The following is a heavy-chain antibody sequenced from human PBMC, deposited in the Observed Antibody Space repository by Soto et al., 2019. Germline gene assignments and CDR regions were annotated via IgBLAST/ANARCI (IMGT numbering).Heavy chain of an antibody. CDR1: GFTFSSYA. Sequence: GGSLRLSCAASGFTFSSYAMHWVRQAPGKGLEWVAVISYDGSNKYYADSVKGRFTISRDNSKNTLYLQMNSLRAEDTAVYYCARLGYCSSTSCSHFDYWGQGTLVTVSS. CDR3: ARLGYCSSTSCSHFDY. J-gene: IGHJ4*02. V-gene: IGHV3-30-3*01. CDR2: ISYDGSNK. D-gene: IGHD2-2*01.